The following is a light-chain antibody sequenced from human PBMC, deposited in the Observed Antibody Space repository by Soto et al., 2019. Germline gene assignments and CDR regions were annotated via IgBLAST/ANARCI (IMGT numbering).Light chain of an antibody. CDR2: IAS. J-gene: IGKJ1*01. Sequence: DIQMTQSPSSLSASVGDRVTITCRASQGVTNDLGWYQQKPGKDPKRLIYIASSLQSGVPSRFSGSGSGTEFTLTISSLQPEDIANYYCLQHKSYPLTFGQGTKVEIK. CDR1: QGVTND. V-gene: IGKV1-17*01. CDR3: LQHKSYPLT.